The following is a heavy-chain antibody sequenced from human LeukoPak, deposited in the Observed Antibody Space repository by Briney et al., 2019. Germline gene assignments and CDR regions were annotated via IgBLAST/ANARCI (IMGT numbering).Heavy chain of an antibody. J-gene: IGHJ1*01. D-gene: IGHD3-10*01. V-gene: IGHV3-30*04. Sequence: PGGSLRLSCAASGFTFSSYAMHWVRQAPGKGLEWVAVISYDGSNKYYADSVKGRFTISRDNSKNTLYLQMNSLRAEDTAVYYCARPDREDYYGSGSYPEYFQHWGQGTLVTVSS. CDR3: ARPDREDYYGSGSYPEYFQH. CDR2: ISYDGSNK. CDR1: GFTFSSYA.